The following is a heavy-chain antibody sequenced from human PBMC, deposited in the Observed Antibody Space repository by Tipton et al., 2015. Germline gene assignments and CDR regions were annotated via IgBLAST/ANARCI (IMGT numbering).Heavy chain of an antibody. Sequence: SLRLSCAASGFTFSRNAMSWVRQAPGKGLEWVSSIGTAGDTYYAGSVKGRFTISRGNANNSLYLQMNSLRAGDTAVYYCARDGGVMVRGVIIQGGHTSYSLDVWGQGTTVTVSS. J-gene: IGHJ6*02. CDR2: IGTAGDT. CDR1: GFTFSRNA. D-gene: IGHD3-10*01. V-gene: IGHV3-13*01. CDR3: ARDGGVMVRGVIIQGGHTSYSLDV.